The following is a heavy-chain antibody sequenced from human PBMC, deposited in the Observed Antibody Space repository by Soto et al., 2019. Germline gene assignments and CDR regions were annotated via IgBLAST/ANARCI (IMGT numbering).Heavy chain of an antibody. CDR2: IIPSFGTA. Sequence: QVQLVQSGAEVKKPGSSVKVSCKASGGTFSSYAISWVRQAPGQGLEWMAGIIPSFGTANYAQKFQGRVTIPDDESTSTAYMELSSLRSEDTAVYYCARDYKVYDYVWGSYPSTHFDYWGQGTLVTVSS. D-gene: IGHD3-16*02. CDR1: GGTFSSYA. V-gene: IGHV1-69*01. J-gene: IGHJ4*02. CDR3: ARDYKVYDYVWGSYPSTHFDY.